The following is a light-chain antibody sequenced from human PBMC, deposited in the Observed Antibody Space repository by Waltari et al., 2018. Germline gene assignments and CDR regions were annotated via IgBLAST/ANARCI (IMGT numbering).Light chain of an antibody. V-gene: IGLV2-11*01. CDR2: DVF. Sequence: QSALTQPRSVSGSPGQSVTISCTGTGNDVGSYDYVSWYQQQSGRAPKRIIYDVFNRPSGVPDRFSGSRSGGTAYLTISGLQAEDEADYYCCSYAGPAFGEGTKLTVL. CDR1: GNDVGSYDY. J-gene: IGLJ2*01. CDR3: CSYAGPA.